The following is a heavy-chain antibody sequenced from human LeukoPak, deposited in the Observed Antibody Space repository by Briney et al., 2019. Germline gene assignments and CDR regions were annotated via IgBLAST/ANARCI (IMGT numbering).Heavy chain of an antibody. CDR1: GGSISSYY. CDR2: IYYSGST. J-gene: IGHJ5*02. V-gene: IGHV4-59*08. D-gene: IGHD2-15*01. CDR3: TGGFRRNWFDP. Sequence: SETLSLTCTVSGGSISSYYWSWIRQPPGKGLEWIGYIYYSGSTNYNPSLKSRVTISVDTSKNQFSLKLSSVTAADTAVYYCTGGFRRNWFDPWGQGTLVTVSS.